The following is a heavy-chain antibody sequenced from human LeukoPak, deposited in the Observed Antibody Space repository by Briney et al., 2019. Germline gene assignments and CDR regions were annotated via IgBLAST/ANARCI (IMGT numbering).Heavy chain of an antibody. CDR3: ARHEEGRPVPASLDV. J-gene: IGHJ6*02. CDR1: GGSISSSSYY. CDR2: IYYSGST. Sequence: PSETLSLTCTVSGGSISSSSYYWGWIRQPPGKGLEWIGSIYYSGSTYYNPSLKSRVTISVDTSKNQFSLKLSSVTAADTVVYYCARHEEGRPVPASLDVWGQGTTVTVSS. V-gene: IGHV4-39*01. D-gene: IGHD2-2*01.